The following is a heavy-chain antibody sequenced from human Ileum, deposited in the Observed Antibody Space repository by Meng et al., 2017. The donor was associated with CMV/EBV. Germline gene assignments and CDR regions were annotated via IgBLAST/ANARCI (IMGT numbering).Heavy chain of an antibody. V-gene: IGHV1-8*01. Sequence: ASVKVSCKASGYTFTSYDINWVRQATGQGLEWMGWMNPNSGNTGYAQKFQGRVTMTRNTSISTAYMELSSLRSEDTAVYYCATRITMVRGGYGMDVWGQGTTVTAP. J-gene: IGHJ6*02. CDR1: GYTFTSYD. D-gene: IGHD3-10*01. CDR2: MNPNSGNT. CDR3: ATRITMVRGGYGMDV.